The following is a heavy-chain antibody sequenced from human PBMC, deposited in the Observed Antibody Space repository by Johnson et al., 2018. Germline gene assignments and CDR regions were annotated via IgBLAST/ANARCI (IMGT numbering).Heavy chain of an antibody. Sequence: QVQLVQSGGGVVQPGRSLRLSCAASGFTFSSYAMHWVRQAPGKGLEWVAVISYDGSNKYYADSVKGRFTISRDNSKNTLYLQMNSMRAEDTAVYYCARERAPIYGGGDCYGAFDIWGQGTMVTGSS. CDR2: ISYDGSNK. CDR1: GFTFSSYA. D-gene: IGHD2-21*02. CDR3: ARERAPIYGGGDCYGAFDI. V-gene: IGHV3-30-3*01. J-gene: IGHJ3*02.